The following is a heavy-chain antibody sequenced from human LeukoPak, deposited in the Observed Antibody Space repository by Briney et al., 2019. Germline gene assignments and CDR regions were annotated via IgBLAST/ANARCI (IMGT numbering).Heavy chain of an antibody. Sequence: GRSLRLSCTASGFTLRSYGMHWVRQAPGKGLEWVAVIWFDGSNKYYADSVKGRFTISRDNSKNTLYLQMNSLRAEDTAVYYCARDSRVTIFYGMDVWGQGTTVTVSS. CDR1: GFTLRSYG. CDR2: IWFDGSNK. CDR3: ARDSRVTIFYGMDV. J-gene: IGHJ6*02. D-gene: IGHD3-9*01. V-gene: IGHV3-33*01.